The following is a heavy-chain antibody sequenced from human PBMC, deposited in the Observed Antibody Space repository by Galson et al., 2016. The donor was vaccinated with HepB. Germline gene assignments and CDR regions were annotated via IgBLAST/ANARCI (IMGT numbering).Heavy chain of an antibody. D-gene: IGHD6-13*01. CDR3: ARGGKSDVYITAPDDLFFDL. CDR2: ISSRTSDI. Sequence: SLRLSCAASGFTFRTYNMNWVRQAPGKGLEWVSSISSRTSDIYYADSVKGRFTISRDNAKNSLYLQMNSLRAEDTAGYYCARGGKSDVYITAPDDLFFDLWGRGTLVTVSS. J-gene: IGHJ2*01. V-gene: IGHV3-21*01. CDR1: GFTFRTYN.